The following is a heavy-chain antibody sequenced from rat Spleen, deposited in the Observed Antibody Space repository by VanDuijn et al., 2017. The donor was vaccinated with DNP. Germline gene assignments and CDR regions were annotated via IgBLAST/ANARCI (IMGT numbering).Heavy chain of an antibody. Sequence: EVQLVESGGGLVQPGRSLKLSCAVSGITFSDHNMAWVRQAPGKGLEWVASISTGGGNTYYRDSVKGRFTFSRDNAKSTLYLQMDSLRSEDTATYYCARHVPGYNVMDAWGQGASVTVSS. D-gene: IGHD1-4*01. V-gene: IGHV5-25*01. J-gene: IGHJ4*01. CDR3: ARHVPGYNVMDA. CDR1: GITFSDHN. CDR2: ISTGGGNT.